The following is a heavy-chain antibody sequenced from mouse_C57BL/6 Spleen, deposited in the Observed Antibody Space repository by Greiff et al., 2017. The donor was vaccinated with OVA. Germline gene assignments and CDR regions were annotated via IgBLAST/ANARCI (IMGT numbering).Heavy chain of an antibody. CDR2: ISSGSSTI. CDR1: GFTFSDYG. V-gene: IGHV5-17*01. CDR3: ARDYSNYEGYFDV. J-gene: IGHJ1*03. Sequence: EVKVEESGGGLVKPGGSLKLSCAASGFTFSDYGMHWVRQAPEKGLEWVAYISSGSSTIYYADTVKGRFTISRDNAKNTLFLQMTSLRSEDTAMYYCARDYSNYEGYFDVWGTGTTVTVSS. D-gene: IGHD2-5*01.